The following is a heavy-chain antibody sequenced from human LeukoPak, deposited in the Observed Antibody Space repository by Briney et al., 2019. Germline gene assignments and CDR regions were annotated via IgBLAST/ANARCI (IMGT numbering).Heavy chain of an antibody. CDR1: GFAFSAYE. Sequence: SGGSLRLSCAASGFAFSAYEMNWVRQAPGKGLEWVSYISGTDTTTYYADSVKGRFTISRDNARNSLYLQMNSLRAEDTALYYCTTLGYHLYSWGQGTLVTVSS. CDR2: ISGTDTTT. V-gene: IGHV3-48*03. CDR3: TTLGYHLYS. J-gene: IGHJ4*02. D-gene: IGHD3-22*01.